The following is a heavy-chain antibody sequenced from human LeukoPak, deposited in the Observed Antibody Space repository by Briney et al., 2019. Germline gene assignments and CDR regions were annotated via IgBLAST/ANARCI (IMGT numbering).Heavy chain of an antibody. CDR2: ISSDSSYI. V-gene: IGHV3-21*01. J-gene: IGHJ4*02. CDR3: ARARTSGDEALAGNY. CDR1: GFTFSSYS. Sequence: PGGSLRLSCAASGFTFSSYSMNWVRQAPGKGLERVSSISSDSSYIYYADSVKGRFTISRDNAKDSLYLQMNSLRAEDTAVYYCARARTSGDEALAGNYWGQGTLVTVSS. D-gene: IGHD6-19*01.